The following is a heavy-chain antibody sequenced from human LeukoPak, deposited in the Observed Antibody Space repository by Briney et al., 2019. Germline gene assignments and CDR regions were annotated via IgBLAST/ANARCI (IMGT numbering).Heavy chain of an antibody. D-gene: IGHD6-19*01. Sequence: PGGSLRLSCAVSGFTFSSYWMSWVRQAPGKGLEWVANMKPDGSEKYYVDSVKGRFTISRDTSKNSLYLQMNSLRAEDTAVYYCASLAGDIWGQGTMVTVSS. CDR2: MKPDGSEK. J-gene: IGHJ3*02. CDR1: GFTFSSYW. CDR3: ASLAGDI. V-gene: IGHV3-7*01.